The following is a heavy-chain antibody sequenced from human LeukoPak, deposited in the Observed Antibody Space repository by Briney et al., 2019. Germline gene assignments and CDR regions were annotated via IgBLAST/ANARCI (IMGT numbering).Heavy chain of an antibody. Sequence: SETLSLTCTVSGGSISSYYWSWIRQPPGKGLEWIGYIYYSGSTNYNPSLKSRVTISVDTSKNQFSLKLSSVTAADTAVYYCARGGGYDILTIDYWGQGTLVTVSS. CDR3: ARGGGYDILTIDY. V-gene: IGHV4-59*01. CDR2: IYYSGST. CDR1: GGSISSYY. D-gene: IGHD3-9*01. J-gene: IGHJ4*02.